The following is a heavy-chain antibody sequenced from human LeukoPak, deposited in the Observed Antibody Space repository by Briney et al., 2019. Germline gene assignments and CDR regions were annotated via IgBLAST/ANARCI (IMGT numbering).Heavy chain of an antibody. Sequence: PSETLSLTCTGSGGSISSSSYYWGWIRQPPGKELESIGSIYYSGSTYYNPSLKSRVTISVDTSKNQFSLKLSSVTAADTAVYYCAAIDRYTIFCPATQFDYWGQGTLVTVSS. CDR1: GGSISSSSYY. V-gene: IGHV4-39*01. J-gene: IGHJ4*02. CDR2: IYYSGST. D-gene: IGHD3-9*01. CDR3: AAIDRYTIFCPATQFDY.